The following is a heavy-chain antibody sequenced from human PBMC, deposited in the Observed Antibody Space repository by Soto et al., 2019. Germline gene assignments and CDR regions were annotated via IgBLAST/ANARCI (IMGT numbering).Heavy chain of an antibody. J-gene: IGHJ4*02. V-gene: IGHV4-39*02. CDR3: ARRRGYTGHSSGDFFDY. CDR1: GASIGGSPDP. D-gene: IGHD1-1*01. Sequence: SQPLPLTCCVSGASIGGSPDPRVRIHKPPNKELEWIGTIDFSANSDYSASLRSRVSISVDTSKNHFSLRLTSVAAADSAVYYCARRRGYTGHSSGDFFDYWGQGIPVTVSS. CDR2: IDFSANS.